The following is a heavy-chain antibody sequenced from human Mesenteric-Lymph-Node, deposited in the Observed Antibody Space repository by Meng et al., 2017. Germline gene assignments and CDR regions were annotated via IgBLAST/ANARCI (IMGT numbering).Heavy chain of an antibody. CDR3: ARLLGFLEWLPNYYYYYGMDV. CDR1: GYTFTSYD. D-gene: IGHD3-3*01. V-gene: IGHV1-8*01. J-gene: IGHJ6*02. Sequence: ASVKVSCKASGYTFTSYDINWVRQATGQGLEWMGWMNPNSGNTGYAQKFQGRVTMTRNTSISTAYMELSSLRSEDTAVYYCARLLGFLEWLPNYYYYYGMDVWGQGTTVTVSS. CDR2: MNPNSGNT.